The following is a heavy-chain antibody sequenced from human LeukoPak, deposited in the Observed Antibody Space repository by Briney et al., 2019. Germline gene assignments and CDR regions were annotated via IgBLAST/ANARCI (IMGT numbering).Heavy chain of an antibody. CDR1: GGSLSGQY. CDR2: IHPSGST. Sequence: PSETLSLTCAVHGGSLSGQYWSWTPQPPGKGLEWIGEIHPSGSTNYNPSLESRVIISLDTSKNQFSLRLSSVTAADAALYYCARGDDYSKTGYWGQGTLVTVSS. V-gene: IGHV4-34*01. J-gene: IGHJ4*02. D-gene: IGHD4-11*01. CDR3: ARGDDYSKTGY.